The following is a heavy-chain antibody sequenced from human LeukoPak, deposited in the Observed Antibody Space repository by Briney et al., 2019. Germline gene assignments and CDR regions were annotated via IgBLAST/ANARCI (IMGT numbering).Heavy chain of an antibody. Sequence: PGGSLRLSCTASGFPFSSYNMHWVRQDIGKGLEWVAAIGASGDPYYSGPVQGRFTISRENAKNSLYLQMDSLRAGDTAVYYCARKTYGYAMDVWGKGTTVTVSS. V-gene: IGHV3-13*05. CDR2: IGASGDP. D-gene: IGHD4-17*01. CDR1: GFPFSSYN. J-gene: IGHJ6*04. CDR3: ARKTYGYAMDV.